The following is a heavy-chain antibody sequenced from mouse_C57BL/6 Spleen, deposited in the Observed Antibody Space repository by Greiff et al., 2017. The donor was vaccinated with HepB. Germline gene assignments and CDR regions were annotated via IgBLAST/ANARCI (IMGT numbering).Heavy chain of an antibody. J-gene: IGHJ3*01. Sequence: VQLQQPGAELVKPGASVKLSCKASGYTFTSYWMHWVKQRPGQGLEWIGMIHPNSGSTNYNEKFKSKATLTVDKSSSTAYIQLSSLTSEDSAVYYCARSYITTVASPFAYWGQGTLVTVSA. CDR1: GYTFTSYW. V-gene: IGHV1-64*01. CDR3: ARSYITTVASPFAY. CDR2: IHPNSGST. D-gene: IGHD1-1*01.